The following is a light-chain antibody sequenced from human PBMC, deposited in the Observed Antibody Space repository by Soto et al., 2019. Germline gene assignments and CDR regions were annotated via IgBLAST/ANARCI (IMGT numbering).Light chain of an antibody. V-gene: IGLV2-23*01. CDR1: SSDVGSYNL. J-gene: IGLJ2*01. CDR3: CSYAGSSSYLV. CDR2: EGS. Sequence: QAVVTQPASVSGSPGQSITISCTGTSSDVGSYNLVSWYQQHPGKAPKLMIYEGSKRPSGVSNRFSGSKSGNTASLTISGLQAEDEADYYCCSYAGSSSYLVFGGGTKVTVL.